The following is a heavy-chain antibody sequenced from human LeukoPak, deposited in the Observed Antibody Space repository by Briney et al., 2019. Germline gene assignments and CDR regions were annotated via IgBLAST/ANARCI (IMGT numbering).Heavy chain of an antibody. J-gene: IGHJ4*02. V-gene: IGHV1-2*02. CDR1: GYTFTGYY. CDR2: LNPNSGGT. Sequence: ASVKVSCKASGYTFTGYYIHWVRQAPGQGLEWMGWLNPNSGGTNYAQNFRGRVTMTRDTSISTAYMELSRLRSDDTAVYYCARARIAASGIDYWGQGTLVTVSS. CDR3: ARARIAASGIDY. D-gene: IGHD6-6*01.